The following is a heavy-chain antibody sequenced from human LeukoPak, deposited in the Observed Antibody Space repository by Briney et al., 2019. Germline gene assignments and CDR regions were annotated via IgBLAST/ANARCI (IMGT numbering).Heavy chain of an antibody. V-gene: IGHV4-34*01. Sequence: SETLSLTCAVYGGSFSGYYWSWIRQPPGKGLEWIGEINHSGSTNYNPSLKSRVTISVDTSKNQLSLKLRSVTAADTAMYYCARGRYDFWRGYYHMYYFDYWGQGTLVTVSS. CDR3: ARGRYDFWRGYYHMYYFDY. D-gene: IGHD3-3*01. J-gene: IGHJ4*02. CDR1: GGSFSGYY. CDR2: INHSGST.